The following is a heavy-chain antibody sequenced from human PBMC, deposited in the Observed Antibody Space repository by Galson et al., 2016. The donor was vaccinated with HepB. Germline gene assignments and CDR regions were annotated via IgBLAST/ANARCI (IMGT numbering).Heavy chain of an antibody. CDR2: ISFDGNNQ. V-gene: IGHV3-30-3*01. CDR3: ARGETGTTLD. J-gene: IGHJ4*02. Sequence: SLRLSCAASGFTFYTFAMHWVRQSPGKGPECVAVISFDGNNQYYADSVRGRFSISRDNPRNTLYLQMNSLTAEDTAVYYCARGETGTTLDWGRGSLVTVSS. D-gene: IGHD1-7*01. CDR1: GFTFYTFA.